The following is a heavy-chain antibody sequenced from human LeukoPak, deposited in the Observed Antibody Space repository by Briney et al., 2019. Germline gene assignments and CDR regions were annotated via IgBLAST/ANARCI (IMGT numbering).Heavy chain of an antibody. Sequence: GVSVKVSCKASGYTFTGYYIHWVRQAPGQGLEWMGWINPNSGGTNSAQKFQGRVTMTRDTSISTAYVELSRLRSDDTAVYYCARDDYYDSSGYYSDAFDIWGQGTMVTVSS. D-gene: IGHD3-22*01. CDR2: INPNSGGT. CDR3: ARDDYYDSSGYYSDAFDI. J-gene: IGHJ3*02. V-gene: IGHV1-2*02. CDR1: GYTFTGYY.